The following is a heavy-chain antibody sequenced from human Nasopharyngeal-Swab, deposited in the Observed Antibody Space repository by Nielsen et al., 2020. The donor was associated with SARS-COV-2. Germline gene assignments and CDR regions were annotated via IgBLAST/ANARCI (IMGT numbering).Heavy chain of an antibody. Sequence: WIRQPPGKGLEWIGSISYSGSTYYNPSLKSRVTISVDTSKNQFSLKLSSVTAADTAVYYCVRDDRAGTTGLLVQHYFDYWGQGTLVTVSS. CDR2: ISYSGST. V-gene: IGHV4-39*07. D-gene: IGHD2-15*01. J-gene: IGHJ4*02. CDR3: VRDDRAGTTGLLVQHYFDY.